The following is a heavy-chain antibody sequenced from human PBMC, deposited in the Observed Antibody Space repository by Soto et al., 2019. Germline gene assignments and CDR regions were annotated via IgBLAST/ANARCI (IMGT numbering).Heavy chain of an antibody. V-gene: IGHV3-11*01. Sequence: NPGGSLRLSCAASGFTFSDYYMSWIRQAPGKGLEWVSYISSSGSTIYYADSVKGRFTISRDNAKNSLYLQMNSLRAEDTAVYYCASYDSSGYQGSAYWGQGTLVTVSS. CDR2: ISSSGSTI. CDR3: ASYDSSGYQGSAY. D-gene: IGHD3-22*01. J-gene: IGHJ4*02. CDR1: GFTFSDYY.